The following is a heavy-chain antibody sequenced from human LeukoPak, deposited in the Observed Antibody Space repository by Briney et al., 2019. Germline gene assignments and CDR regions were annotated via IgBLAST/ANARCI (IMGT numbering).Heavy chain of an antibody. D-gene: IGHD2-2*02. V-gene: IGHV5-51*01. CDR1: AYSFPNYW. CDR2: IYPGDSHT. CDR3: ARGPYAYTSSATLGSYNWFDP. Sequence: GESLKISCKGSAYSFPNYWIGWVRQMPGKGLDWMGIIYPGDSHTRYSPSFQDQVTISVDKSISTAYLQWSSLKASDTAMYYCARGPYAYTSSATLGSYNWFDPWGQGSLVTVSS. J-gene: IGHJ5*02.